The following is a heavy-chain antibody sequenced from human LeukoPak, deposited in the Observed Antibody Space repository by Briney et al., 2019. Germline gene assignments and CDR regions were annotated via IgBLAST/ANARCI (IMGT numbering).Heavy chain of an antibody. CDR2: ISSSSSYI. Sequence: GGSLRLSCAASGFTFSSYSMNWVRQAPGKGLEWVSSISSSSSYIYYADSVKGRFTISRDNAKNSLYLQMNSLRAEDTVVYYCARAGIAAAGDWGQGTLVTVSS. D-gene: IGHD6-13*01. V-gene: IGHV3-21*01. J-gene: IGHJ4*02. CDR3: ARAGIAAAGD. CDR1: GFTFSSYS.